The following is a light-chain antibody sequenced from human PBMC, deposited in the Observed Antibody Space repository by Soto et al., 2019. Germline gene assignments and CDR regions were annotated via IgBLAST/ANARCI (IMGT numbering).Light chain of an antibody. V-gene: IGLV1-44*01. CDR3: AAWDDSLNGSKVV. Sequence: QSVLTQPPSASGTPGQRVTNSRSGSSSNIGSNTVNWYQQLPGTAPKLLIYSNNQRPSGVPDRFSGSKSGTSASLAISGPQSEDEADYYCAAWDDSLNGSKVVFGGGTKVTVL. CDR2: SNN. J-gene: IGLJ2*01. CDR1: SSNIGSNT.